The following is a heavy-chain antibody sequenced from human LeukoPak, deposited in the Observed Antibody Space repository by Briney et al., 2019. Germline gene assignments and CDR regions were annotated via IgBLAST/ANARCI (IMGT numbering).Heavy chain of an antibody. J-gene: IGHJ4*02. Sequence: GGSLRLSCSASGFTFSSYAMHWVRQAPGKGLEYVSAISSNGGSTYYADSVKGRLTISRDNSKNTLYLQMSSLRAEDTAVYYCVKDASGSSLIDTYYWGQGTLVTVSS. D-gene: IGHD1-26*01. CDR3: VKDASGSSLIDTYY. V-gene: IGHV3-64D*06. CDR2: ISSNGGST. CDR1: GFTFSSYA.